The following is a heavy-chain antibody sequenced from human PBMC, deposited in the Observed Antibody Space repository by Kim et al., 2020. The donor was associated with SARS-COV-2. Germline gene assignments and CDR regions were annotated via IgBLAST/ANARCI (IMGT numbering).Heavy chain of an antibody. CDR2: IWYDGSNK. Sequence: GGSLRLSCAASGFTFSSYGMHWVRQAPGKGLEWVAVIWYDGSNKYYADSVKGRFTISRDNSKNTLYLQMNGLRAEDTAVYYCAGAAAGTGIDYWGQGTLV. D-gene: IGHD6-13*01. CDR1: GFTFSSYG. V-gene: IGHV3-33*01. CDR3: AGAAAGTGIDY. J-gene: IGHJ4*02.